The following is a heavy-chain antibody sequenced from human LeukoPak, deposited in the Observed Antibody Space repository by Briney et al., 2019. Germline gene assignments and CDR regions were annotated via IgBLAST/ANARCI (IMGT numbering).Heavy chain of an antibody. V-gene: IGHV3-23*01. CDR3: TRDLVWLQLEY. CDR1: GFTFSSYA. CDR2: ISGSGGST. Sequence: SRGSLRLSCAASGFTFSSYAMSWVRQAPGKGLEWVSAISGSGGSTYYADSVKGRFTISRDNSKNTLYLQMNSLRVEDTAVYYCTRDLVWLQLEYWGQGALVTVSS. D-gene: IGHD5-24*01. J-gene: IGHJ4*02.